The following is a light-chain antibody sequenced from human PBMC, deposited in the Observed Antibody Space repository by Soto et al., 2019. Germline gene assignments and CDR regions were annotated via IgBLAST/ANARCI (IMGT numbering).Light chain of an antibody. Sequence: EIVMTQSPAPVSVSPGERVTLSCRASQNVINNLAWYQQKPGQAPRLLICGASTRATGIPARFSGSGSGTEFTLTISSLQSEDFAVYYCQQFSNWPPWTFGQGTKVDIK. V-gene: IGKV3-15*01. J-gene: IGKJ1*01. CDR3: QQFSNWPPWT. CDR2: GAS. CDR1: QNVINN.